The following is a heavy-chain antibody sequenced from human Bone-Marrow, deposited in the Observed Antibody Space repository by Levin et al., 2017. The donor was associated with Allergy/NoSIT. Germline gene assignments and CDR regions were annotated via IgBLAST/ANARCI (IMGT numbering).Heavy chain of an antibody. D-gene: IGHD3-9*01. V-gene: IGHV1-2*06. CDR3: ARAGLFPPENDYYYYMDV. CDR1: GYPFSGYY. CDR2: INPKNGAT. Sequence: SVKVSCKASGYPFSGYYVHWVRQVPGQGLEWMGRINPKNGATIYAQKFQGRMTLTTDTSTSTAYMALTRLKPDDTAVYYCARAGLFPPENDYYYYMDVWGKGTTVAVSS. J-gene: IGHJ6*03.